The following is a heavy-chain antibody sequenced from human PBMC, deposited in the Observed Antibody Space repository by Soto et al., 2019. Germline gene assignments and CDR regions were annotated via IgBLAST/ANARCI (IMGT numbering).Heavy chain of an antibody. J-gene: IGHJ6*02. Sequence: QVPVVESGGGVVQPGRSLRLSCAASGFTFAGYGMHWVRQAPGKGLEWVAVISYDGSHKYYADSVKGRFTISRDNSKNTLYLQMNSLRVEDTAMFYCARDRNPITAPAYYGMDVWGPGTTVTVSS. V-gene: IGHV3-30*03. D-gene: IGHD6-25*01. CDR1: GFTFAGYG. CDR3: ARDRNPITAPAYYGMDV. CDR2: ISYDGSHK.